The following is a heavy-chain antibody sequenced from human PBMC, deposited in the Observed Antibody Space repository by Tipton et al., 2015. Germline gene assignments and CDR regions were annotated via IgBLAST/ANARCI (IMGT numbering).Heavy chain of an antibody. J-gene: IGHJ5*02. V-gene: IGHV4-4*07. CDR1: GDSIRNKH. Sequence: PGLVKPSETLSLGCRVSGDSIRNKHWSWIRQPAEKGLEWIGRIYSGGSVEYNPSPKGRVNMSVDTSKNEFALKLTSVSAADTAIYYCARDIVPNWFEPWGQGILVTVSS. CDR3: ARDIVPNWFEP. D-gene: IGHD2-15*01. CDR2: IYSGGSV.